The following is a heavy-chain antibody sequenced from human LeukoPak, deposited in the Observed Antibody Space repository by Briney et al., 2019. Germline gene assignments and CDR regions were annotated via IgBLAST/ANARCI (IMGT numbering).Heavy chain of an antibody. Sequence: GGSLRLSCAASGFIFSIYWMQWVRQAPGKGLEWVANIRQDGSETYYVDSVRGRFIISRDNAKNSLYLQMNSLRAEDTAVYYCVRGGVYHYSGTSGDYWGQGSQVTVSS. CDR3: VRGGVYHYSGTSGDY. CDR2: IRQDGSET. V-gene: IGHV3-7*01. J-gene: IGHJ4*02. CDR1: GFIFSIYW. D-gene: IGHD4-23*01.